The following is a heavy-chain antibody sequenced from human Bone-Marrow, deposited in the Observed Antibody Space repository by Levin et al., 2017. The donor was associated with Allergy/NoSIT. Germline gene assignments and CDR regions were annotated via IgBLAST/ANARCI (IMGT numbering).Heavy chain of an antibody. CDR3: AREGVDIVVVPAAY. J-gene: IGHJ4*02. CDR1: GGTFSSYA. CDR2: IIPILGIA. D-gene: IGHD2-2*03. Sequence: SVKVSCKASGGTFSSYAISWVRQAPGQGLEWMGRIIPILGIANYAQKFQGRVTITADKSTSTAYMELSSLRSEDTAVYYCAREGVDIVVVPAAYWGQGTLVTVSS. V-gene: IGHV1-69*04.